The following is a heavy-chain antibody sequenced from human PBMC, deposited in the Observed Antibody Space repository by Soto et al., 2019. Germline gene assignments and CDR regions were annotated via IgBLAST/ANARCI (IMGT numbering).Heavy chain of an antibody. CDR3: ARDFIATAGPFDY. CDR2: ISAYNGNT. J-gene: IGHJ4*02. CDR1: GYNFSRYG. V-gene: IGHV1-18*01. Sequence: QVHLVQSGVEVKKPGASVKVSCKASGYNFSRYGVSWVGQAPGQGLEWMGWISAYNGNTNYAQKLQGRFTMTTDTSTSTAYMVLRSLRSDDAAVYYCARDFIATAGPFDYWGPGTLVTVSS. D-gene: IGHD1-26*01.